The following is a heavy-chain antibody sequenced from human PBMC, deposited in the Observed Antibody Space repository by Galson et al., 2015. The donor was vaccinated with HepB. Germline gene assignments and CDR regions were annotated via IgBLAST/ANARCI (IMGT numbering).Heavy chain of an antibody. Sequence: SLRLSCAASGFTFDDYTMHWVRQVPGKGLEWVCLISWDGGSTYCADSVKGRFTIYRDNSKNSLYLQMNSLRTEDTALYYCAKETSVLSYYYDSSGYLDYWGQGTLVTVSS. CDR3: AKETSVLSYYYDSSGYLDY. V-gene: IGHV3-43*01. D-gene: IGHD3-22*01. J-gene: IGHJ4*02. CDR2: ISWDGGST. CDR1: GFTFDDYT.